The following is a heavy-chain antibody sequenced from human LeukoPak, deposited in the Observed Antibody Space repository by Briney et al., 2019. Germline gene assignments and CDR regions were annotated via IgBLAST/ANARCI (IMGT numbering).Heavy chain of an antibody. CDR3: ARHARQWLGRGEFDY. CDR1: GGSISSSSYY. V-gene: IGHV4-39*01. J-gene: IGHJ4*02. Sequence: PSETLSLTCTVSGGSISSSSYYWGWIRQPPGKGLEWIGSIYYSGSTYYNPSLKSRVTISVDTSKNQFSLKLSSVTAADTAVYYCARHARQWLGRGEFDYWGQGTLVTVSS. CDR2: IYYSGST. D-gene: IGHD6-19*01.